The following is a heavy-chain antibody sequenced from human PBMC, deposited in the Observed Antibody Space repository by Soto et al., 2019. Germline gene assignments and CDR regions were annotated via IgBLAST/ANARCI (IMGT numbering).Heavy chain of an antibody. CDR1: GGSISSYY. CDR2: IYYSGST. CDR3: ARGEMATIDWFDP. Sequence: SETLSLTCTVSGGSISSYYWSWIRQPPGKGLEWIGYIYYSGSTNYNPSLKSRVTISVDTSKNQFSLKLSSVTAADTAVYYCARGEMATIDWFDPWGQGTLVTVSS. V-gene: IGHV4-59*01. J-gene: IGHJ5*02. D-gene: IGHD5-12*01.